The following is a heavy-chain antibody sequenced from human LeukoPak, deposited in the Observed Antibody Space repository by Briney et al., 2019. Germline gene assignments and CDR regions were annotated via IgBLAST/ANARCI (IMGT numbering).Heavy chain of an antibody. D-gene: IGHD3-22*01. CDR3: ARVRYDSSGYYYVYFDY. CDR1: GGSISSYY. V-gene: IGHV4-4*07. J-gene: IGHJ4*02. CDR2: IYTSGST. Sequence: PSETLSLTCTVSGGSISSYYWSWIRQPAGKGLEWIGRIYTSGSTNYNPSLKSRVTMSVDTSKNQFSLKLGSVTAADTAVYYCARVRYDSSGYYYVYFDYWGQGTLVTVSS.